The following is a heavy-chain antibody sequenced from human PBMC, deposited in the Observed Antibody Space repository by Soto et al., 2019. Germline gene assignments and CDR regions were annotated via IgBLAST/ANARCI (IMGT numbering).Heavy chain of an antibody. CDR3: VRGGDNGILTY. CDR2: INGGTGNT. CDR1: GYTFPTYA. V-gene: IGHV1-3*01. D-gene: IGHD3-9*01. Sequence: QVQLVQSGAEVKKPGASVKVSCKASGYTFPTYAMHWVRQAPGQRPEWMGWINGGTGNTKYSQKFQDRVTLTRDTSATTAYMELSSRRSEDMAVYYCVRGGDNGILTYWGQGTLVTVSS. J-gene: IGHJ4*02.